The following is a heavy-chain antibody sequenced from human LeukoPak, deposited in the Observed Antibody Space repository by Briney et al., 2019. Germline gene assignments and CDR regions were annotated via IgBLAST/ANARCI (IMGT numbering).Heavy chain of an antibody. V-gene: IGHV1-18*01. D-gene: IGHD2-2*02. CDR1: GYTFTSYG. CDR3: ARLVDCSSTSCYKIVDY. J-gene: IGHJ4*02. CDR2: ISAYNGNT. Sequence: ASVKVSRKASGYTFTSYGISWVRQAPGQGLEWMGWISAYNGNTNYAQKLQGRVTMTRDTSISTAYMELSRLRSDDTAVYYCARLVDCSSTSCYKIVDYWGQGTLVTVSS.